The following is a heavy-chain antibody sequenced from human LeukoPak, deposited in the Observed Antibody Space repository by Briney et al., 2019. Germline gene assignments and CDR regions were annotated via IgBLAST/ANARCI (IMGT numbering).Heavy chain of an antibody. D-gene: IGHD3-10*01. Sequence: ASVKVSCKASGYTFTSYDINWVRQATGQGLEWMGWMNPNSGNTGYAQKIQGRVTMTRNTSISTAYMELSSLRSEDTAVYYCARGYYGSGSYNYWGQGTLVTVSS. V-gene: IGHV1-8*01. CDR1: GYTFTSYD. CDR2: MNPNSGNT. CDR3: ARGYYGSGSYNY. J-gene: IGHJ4*02.